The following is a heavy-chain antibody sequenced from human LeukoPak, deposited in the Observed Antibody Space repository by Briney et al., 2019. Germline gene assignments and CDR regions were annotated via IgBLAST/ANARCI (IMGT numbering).Heavy chain of an antibody. CDR3: ANHCSPGGLDY. J-gene: IGHJ4*02. CDR2: ISGSGGST. Sequence: GGSLRLSCAASGFTFSSYVMSWVRQAPGKGLEWVSAISGSGGSTYYADSVKGRFTISRDNSKNTLYLQMNSLRAEDTAVYYCANHCSPGGLDYWGQGTLVTVSS. CDR1: GFTFSSYV. V-gene: IGHV3-23*01. D-gene: IGHD2-21*01.